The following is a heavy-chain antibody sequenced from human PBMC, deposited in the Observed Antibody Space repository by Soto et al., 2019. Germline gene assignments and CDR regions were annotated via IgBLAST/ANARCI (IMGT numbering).Heavy chain of an antibody. CDR2: ITYGGAVT. V-gene: IGHV3-11*01. CDR1: GFTFSDYY. D-gene: IGHD2-2*01. CDR3: ARETSAKKPSNYFDH. Sequence: QVQLVESGGGLVNPGGSLRLSCAASGFTFSDYYMSWIRQAPGKGLEWIAYITYGGAVTYYADSVKGRFTISRDNAKKSLYLQMSSLRVEDTAVYYCARETSAKKPSNYFDHLGQGTLVTVSS. J-gene: IGHJ1*01.